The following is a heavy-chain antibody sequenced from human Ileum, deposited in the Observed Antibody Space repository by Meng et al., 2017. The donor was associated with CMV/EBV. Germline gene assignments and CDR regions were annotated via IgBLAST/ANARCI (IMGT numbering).Heavy chain of an antibody. J-gene: IGHJ6*02. Sequence: ASVKVSCKASGYTFTGYYMHWGRQAPGQGLEWMGWINPNSGGTNYAQKFQGRVTMTRDTSISTAYMELSRLRSDDTAVYYCARDPCIAARPYYYYGMDVWGQGTTVTVSS. CDR2: INPNSGGT. CDR1: GYTFTGYY. V-gene: IGHV1-2*02. D-gene: IGHD6-6*01. CDR3: ARDPCIAARPYYYYGMDV.